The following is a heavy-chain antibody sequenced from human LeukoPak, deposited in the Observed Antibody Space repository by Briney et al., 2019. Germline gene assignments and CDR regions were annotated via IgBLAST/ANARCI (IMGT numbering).Heavy chain of an antibody. D-gene: IGHD5-12*01. CDR3: ARAPVATPSEFDY. V-gene: IGHV4-31*11. J-gene: IGHJ4*02. Sequence: SQTLSLTCAVSGDSISSGGYWWRWIRQHPGKGPEWIGYISYGGNTYYNPSLKSRVAISADTPKNQFSLKLSSTTAADTAVYYCARAPVATPSEFDYWGQGTLVTVSS. CDR1: GDSISSGGYW. CDR2: ISYGGNT.